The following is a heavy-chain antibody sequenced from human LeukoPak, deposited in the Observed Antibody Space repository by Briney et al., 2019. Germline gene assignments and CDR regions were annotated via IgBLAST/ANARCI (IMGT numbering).Heavy chain of an antibody. Sequence: GGSLRLSCAASGFTFSSYAMSWVRQAPGKGLEWVSAISGSGGSTYYADSVKGRFTISRDNSKNTLYLQMNSLRAEDTAVYYCARGITGTTWMGGYYYFDYWGQGTLVTVSS. V-gene: IGHV3-23*01. J-gene: IGHJ4*02. D-gene: IGHD1-20*01. CDR1: GFTFSSYA. CDR3: ARGITGTTWMGGYYYFDY. CDR2: ISGSGGST.